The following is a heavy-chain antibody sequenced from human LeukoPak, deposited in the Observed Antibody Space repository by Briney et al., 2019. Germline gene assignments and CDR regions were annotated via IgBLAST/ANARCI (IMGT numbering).Heavy chain of an antibody. J-gene: IGHJ1*01. V-gene: IGHV6-1*01. CDR3: ARGPSYFQH. CDR2: TYYRSKWYK. CDR1: GDSVSSNSAT. Sequence: SQTLSLTCAISGDSVSSNSATWNWSRQSPSRGLEWLGRTYYRSKWYKYYAVSVKGLITINPDTSKNQFSLQLNSVTPEDTAVYYCARGPSYFQHWGQGTLVTVSS.